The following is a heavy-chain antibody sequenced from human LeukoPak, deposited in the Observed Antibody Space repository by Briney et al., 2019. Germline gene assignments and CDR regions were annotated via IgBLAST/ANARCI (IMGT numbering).Heavy chain of an antibody. CDR3: AGDYDSSGYYYSS. CDR2: INHSGST. CDR1: GGSFSTYY. Sequence: PSETLSLTCAVYGGSFSTYYWSWIRQPPGKGLEWIGEINHSGSTNYNPSLKGRVTISVDMSKNQFSLKLSSVTAADTAVYYCAGDYDSSGYYYSSWGQGTLVTVSS. J-gene: IGHJ5*02. D-gene: IGHD3-22*01. V-gene: IGHV4-34*01.